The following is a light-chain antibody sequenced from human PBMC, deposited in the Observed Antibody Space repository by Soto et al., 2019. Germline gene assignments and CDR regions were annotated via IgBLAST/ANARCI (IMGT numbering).Light chain of an antibody. J-gene: IGKJ4*01. Sequence: IQLTQSPSSLSASVGDSVTITCRASQGISRYLAWYQQKPGRAPQLLISAASTLQSGVPSRFRRSGSGTHFTLVISSLQPEDFETYYCQQINTYPVTLAGGTNVDIK. CDR2: AAS. CDR3: QQINTYPVT. CDR1: QGISRY. V-gene: IGKV1-9*01.